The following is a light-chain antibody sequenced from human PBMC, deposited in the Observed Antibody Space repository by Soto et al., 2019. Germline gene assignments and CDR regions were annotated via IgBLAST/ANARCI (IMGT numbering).Light chain of an antibody. CDR3: LQDYTYPLT. V-gene: IGKV1-6*01. J-gene: IGKJ4*01. Sequence: ALQMTQSPSALSASVGERVTISLRASQDIRHDLAWYQQRPGKAPKLLIYVASTLQSGVPSRFSGGGSGTDFTLTISSLQPEDFATYYCLQDYTYPLTFGGGTTGDIK. CDR2: VAS. CDR1: QDIRHD.